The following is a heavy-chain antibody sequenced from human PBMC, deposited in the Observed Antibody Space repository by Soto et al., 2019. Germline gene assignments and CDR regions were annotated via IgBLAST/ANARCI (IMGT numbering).Heavy chain of an antibody. D-gene: IGHD3-3*01. CDR3: ARVEITIFGVVISVFDY. CDR2: ISAYNGNT. CDR1: GYTFTSYG. J-gene: IGHJ4*02. Sequence: QVQLVQSGAEVKKPGASVKVSCKASGYTFTSYGISWVRQAPGQGLEWMGWISAYNGNTNYAQKLQGRDTMTTDTSTSTAYMELRSLRSDDTAVYYCARVEITIFGVVISVFDYWGQGTLVTVSS. V-gene: IGHV1-18*01.